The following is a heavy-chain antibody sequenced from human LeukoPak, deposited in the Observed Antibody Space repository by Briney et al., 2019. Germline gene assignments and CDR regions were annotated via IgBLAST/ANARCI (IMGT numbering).Heavy chain of an antibody. CDR3: ASLAVAGLSEGY. J-gene: IGHJ4*02. Sequence: SQTLSLTCVISGDSVSSNSVAWNWIRQSPSRGLEWLGRTFYRSKWYNDYAVSVKSRITINPDTSRNQFSLKLNSVTAADTAVYYCASLAVAGLSEGYWGQGTLVIVSS. V-gene: IGHV6-1*01. CDR1: GDSVSSNSVA. CDR2: TFYRSKWYN. D-gene: IGHD6-19*01.